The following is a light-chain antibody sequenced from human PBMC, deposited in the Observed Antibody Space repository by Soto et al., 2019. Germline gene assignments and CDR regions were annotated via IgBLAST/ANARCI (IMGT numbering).Light chain of an antibody. V-gene: IGKV3-20*01. J-gene: IGKJ5*01. Sequence: EIVLTQSPGTLSLSPVERATLSGRASQTVSSNYLAWYQQKPGQAPRIIIFGASGRATGIPDRFSGSGSGTDFTLTISRLEPEDFAVYYCQQHGSSPITFGQGTRLEIK. CDR2: GAS. CDR1: QTVSSNY. CDR3: QQHGSSPIT.